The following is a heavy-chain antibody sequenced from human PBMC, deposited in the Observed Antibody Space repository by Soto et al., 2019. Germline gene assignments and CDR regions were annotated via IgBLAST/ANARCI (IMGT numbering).Heavy chain of an antibody. CDR2: ITSDGKSK. CDR3: ARESGDWPLNWFDP. J-gene: IGHJ5*02. V-gene: IGHV3-74*01. D-gene: IGHD2-21*02. CDR1: GFNFSNHW. Sequence: GGSLRLSCAASGFNFSNHWMHWVRQRPGEGLVWVSRITSDGKSKAYAESVKGRFAISRDNAKNTLYLQMNGLTAEDTAVYYCARESGDWPLNWFDPWGLGTLVTVSS.